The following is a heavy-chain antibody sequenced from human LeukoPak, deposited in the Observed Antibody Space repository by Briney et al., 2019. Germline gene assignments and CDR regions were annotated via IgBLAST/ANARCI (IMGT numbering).Heavy chain of an antibody. J-gene: IGHJ3*02. CDR3: ATEPCYYDSSGYYAGGDAFDI. CDR1: GGSFSGFH. V-gene: IGHV4-34*01. CDR2: INHSRRT. D-gene: IGHD3-22*01. Sequence: SETLSLTCAVYGGSFSGFHWSWIRQPPGKGLEWIGEINHSRRTNYNPSLKSRVIILADMSKNQFSLKLTSVTAADTAVYYCATEPCYYDSSGYYAGGDAFDIWGQGTMVAVSS.